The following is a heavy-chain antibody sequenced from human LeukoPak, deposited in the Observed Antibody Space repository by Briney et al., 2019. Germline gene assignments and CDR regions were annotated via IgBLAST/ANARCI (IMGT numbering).Heavy chain of an antibody. V-gene: IGHV3-30*18. CDR1: GFTFSRYG. D-gene: IGHD3-10*01. J-gene: IGHJ4*02. Sequence: GGSLRLSCAASGFTFSRYGMHWVRQAPGKGLEWVAVISYDGSNKYYEDSVKGRFTISRDNSKNTLFLQMNSLRAEDTAVYYCAKGYYGSGSYGWFDYWGQGTLVTVSS. CDR3: AKGYYGSGSYGWFDY. CDR2: ISYDGSNK.